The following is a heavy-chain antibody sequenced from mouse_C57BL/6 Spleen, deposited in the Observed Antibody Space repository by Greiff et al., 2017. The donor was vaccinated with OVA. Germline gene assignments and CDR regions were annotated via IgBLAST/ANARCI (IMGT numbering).Heavy chain of an antibody. D-gene: IGHD3-2*02. CDR3: ASPQRGTAQAFDY. CDR1: GFNIKNTY. Sequence: EVQLQQSVAELVRPGASVKLSCTASGFNIKNTYMHWVKQRPEQGLEWIGRIDPANGNTKYAPKFQGKATITADTSSNTAYLQLSSLTSEDTAIYYCASPQRGTAQAFDYWGQGTTLTVSS. CDR2: IDPANGNT. V-gene: IGHV14-3*01. J-gene: IGHJ2*01.